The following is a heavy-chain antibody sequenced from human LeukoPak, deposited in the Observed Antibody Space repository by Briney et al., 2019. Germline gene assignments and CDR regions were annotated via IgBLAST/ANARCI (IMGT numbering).Heavy chain of an antibody. CDR2: IYYSGST. Sequence: MASETLSLTCTVSGGSIDSYYWSWVRQPPGKGLEWMGYIYYSGSTNYNPSLKSRVTISVDTSKKQFSLNLNSVTAADAAVYYCARTRHGSDYLGLFDYWGQGTLVTVSS. D-gene: IGHD3-10*01. J-gene: IGHJ4*02. V-gene: IGHV4-59*01. CDR3: ARTRHGSDYLGLFDY. CDR1: GGSIDSYY.